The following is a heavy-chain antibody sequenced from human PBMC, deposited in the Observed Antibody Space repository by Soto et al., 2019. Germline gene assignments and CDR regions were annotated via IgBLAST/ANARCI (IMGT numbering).Heavy chain of an antibody. CDR1: GGSFSGYY. V-gene: IGHV4-34*01. CDR3: ARGLGTY. D-gene: IGHD1-1*01. J-gene: IGHJ4*02. CDR2: INHSGST. Sequence: SETLSLTCAVYGGSFSGYYWSWIRQPPGKGLEWIGEINHSGSTNYNPSLKSRVTISVDTSKNQFSLKLSSVTAADTAVYYCARGLGTYWGQGTLVTVSS.